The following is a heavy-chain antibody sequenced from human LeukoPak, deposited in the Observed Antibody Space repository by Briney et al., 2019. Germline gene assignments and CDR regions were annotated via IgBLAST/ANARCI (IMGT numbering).Heavy chain of an antibody. CDR3: AREVLGNFDY. V-gene: IGHV1-69*01. CDR1: GGTFSSYA. J-gene: IGHJ4*02. D-gene: IGHD4/OR15-4a*01. CDR2: IIPIFGTA. Sequence: GASVKVSCKASGGTFSSYAISWVRQAPGQGLEWMGGIIPIFGTANYAQKFQGRVTITADESTSTAYMELSSLRSGDTAVYYCAREVLGNFDYWGQGTLVTVSS.